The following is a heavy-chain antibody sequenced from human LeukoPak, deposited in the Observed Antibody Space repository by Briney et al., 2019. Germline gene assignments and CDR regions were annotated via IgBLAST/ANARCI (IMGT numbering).Heavy chain of an antibody. V-gene: IGHV4-34*01. CDR2: INHSGST. D-gene: IGHD4/OR15-4a*01. CDR3: ARMGAIAGASANPDY. Sequence: SETLSLTCAVYGGPFSGYYWSWIRQPPGKGLEWIWEINHSGSTNYNPSLKSRVTISVDTSKNQFSLRLSSVTAADTAVYYCARMGAIAGASANPDYWGQGTLVTVSS. J-gene: IGHJ4*02. CDR1: GGPFSGYY.